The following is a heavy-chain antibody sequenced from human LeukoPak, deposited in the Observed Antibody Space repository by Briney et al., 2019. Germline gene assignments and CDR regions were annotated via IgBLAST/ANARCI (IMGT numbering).Heavy chain of an antibody. J-gene: IGHJ4*02. CDR1: GFTFSSYA. CDR3: ARDAGASGYDYSGSLDY. Sequence: GGSLRLSCAASGFTFSSYAMSWVRQAPGKGLEWVSGISGSGGSYADSVKGRFTISRDNAKNSLYLQMNSLRAEDTAVYNCARDAGASGYDYSGSLDYWGQGTLVTVSS. CDR2: ISGSGGS. D-gene: IGHD5-12*01. V-gene: IGHV3-23*01.